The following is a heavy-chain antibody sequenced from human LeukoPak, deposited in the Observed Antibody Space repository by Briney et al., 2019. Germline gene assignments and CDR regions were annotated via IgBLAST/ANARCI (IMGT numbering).Heavy chain of an antibody. V-gene: IGHV3-53*01. CDR3: ARYPSDQYYFDY. CDR2: IYSGGST. J-gene: IGHJ4*02. Sequence: GGSLRLSCAASGFTVSSNYMSWVRQAPGKGLECVSVIYSGGSTYYADSVKGRFTISRDNSKNTLYLQMNSLGAEDTAVYYCARYPSDQYYFDYWGQGTLVTVSS. CDR1: GFTVSSNY.